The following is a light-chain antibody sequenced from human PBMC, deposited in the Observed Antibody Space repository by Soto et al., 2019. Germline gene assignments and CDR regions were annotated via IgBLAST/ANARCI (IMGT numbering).Light chain of an antibody. CDR2: SND. J-gene: IGLJ2*01. CDR1: SSNIGDNT. Sequence: QSVLTQPPSASGTPGQSVTISCSGSSSNIGDNTVNWYQQLPGTAPKLLIYSNDQRSSGVPDRFPGSKSGTSASLAISGLQSEDEADYYCAVWDDSLDGVVFGGGTKLTVL. V-gene: IGLV1-44*01. CDR3: AVWDDSLDGVV.